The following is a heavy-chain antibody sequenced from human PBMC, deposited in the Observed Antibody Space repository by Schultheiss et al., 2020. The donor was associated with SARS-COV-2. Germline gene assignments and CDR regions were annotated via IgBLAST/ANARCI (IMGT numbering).Heavy chain of an antibody. CDR1: GFTFSSYA. D-gene: IGHD6-13*01. V-gene: IGHV3-23*01. Sequence: GESLKISCAASGFTFSSYAMSWVRQAPGKGLEWVSAISGSGGSTYYADSVKGRFTISRDNSKNTLYLQMNSLRAEDTALYYCAKDRRYSSSWYAFDYWGQGTLVTVSS. CDR3: AKDRRYSSSWYAFDY. J-gene: IGHJ4*02. CDR2: ISGSGGST.